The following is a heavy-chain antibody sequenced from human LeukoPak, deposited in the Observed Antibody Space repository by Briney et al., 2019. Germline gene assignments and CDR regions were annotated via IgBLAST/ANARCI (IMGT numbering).Heavy chain of an antibody. Sequence: GGSLRLSCAASGFTFNSYAMSWVRQAPGQGLEWVSAITGSGTTRFYADSVKGRFTISRDNSKNTLYLQMNSLRAEDSAAYYCAKEDSGSYYRGADFWGQGTLVTVSS. CDR1: GFTFNSYA. CDR2: ITGSGTTR. D-gene: IGHD1-26*01. CDR3: AKEDSGSYYRGADF. J-gene: IGHJ4*02. V-gene: IGHV3-23*01.